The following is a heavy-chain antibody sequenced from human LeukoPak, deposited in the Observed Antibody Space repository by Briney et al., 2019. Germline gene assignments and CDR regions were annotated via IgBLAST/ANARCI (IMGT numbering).Heavy chain of an antibody. V-gene: IGHV3-30-3*01. J-gene: IGHJ4*02. CDR2: MSYDGSNK. Sequence: PGRSLRLSCAASGFTFSSYAMHWVRQAPGKGLEWVAVMSYDGSNKYYADSVKGRFTISRDNSKNTLYLQMNRLRAEDTAVYYCARDFGGFIAVAAWSAYTFDYWGQGTLVTVSS. D-gene: IGHD6-19*01. CDR1: GFTFSSYA. CDR3: ARDFGGFIAVAAWSAYTFDY.